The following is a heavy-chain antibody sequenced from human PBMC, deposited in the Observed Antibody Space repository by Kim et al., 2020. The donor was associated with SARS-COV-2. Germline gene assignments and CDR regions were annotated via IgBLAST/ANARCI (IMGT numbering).Heavy chain of an antibody. CDR3: ARGEHYGDYGLVWYFDL. CDR2: IIPIFGTA. CDR1: GGTFSSYA. D-gene: IGHD4-17*01. Sequence: SVKVSCKASGGTFSSYAISWVRQAPGQGLEWMGGIIPIFGTANYAQKFQGRVTITADESTSTAYMELSSLRSEDTAVYYCARGEHYGDYGLVWYFDLWGRGTLVTVSS. V-gene: IGHV1-69*13. J-gene: IGHJ2*01.